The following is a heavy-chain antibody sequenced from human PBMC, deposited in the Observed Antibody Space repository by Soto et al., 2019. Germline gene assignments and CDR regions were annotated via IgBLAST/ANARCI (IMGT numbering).Heavy chain of an antibody. CDR2: ISYDGSNK. Sequence: PGGSLRLSCAASGFTFSSYGMHWVRQAPGKGLEWVAVISYDGSNKYYADSVKGRFTISRDNSKNTLYLQMNSLRAEDTAVYYCAKDLWGYSGYVYYYYGMDVWGQGTTVTVSS. CDR1: GFTFSSYG. V-gene: IGHV3-30*18. D-gene: IGHD5-12*01. J-gene: IGHJ6*02. CDR3: AKDLWGYSGYVYYYYGMDV.